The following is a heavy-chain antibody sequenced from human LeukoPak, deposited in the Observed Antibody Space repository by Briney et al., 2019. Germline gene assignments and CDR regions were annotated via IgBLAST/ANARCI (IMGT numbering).Heavy chain of an antibody. CDR1: GYTFTGYY. Sequence: ASVKVSCKASGYTFTGYYMHWVRQAPGQGLEWMGWINPNSGGTNYAQKFQGRVTMTRDTSISTAYMELSRLRADDTAVYYCAREVGTSREFDYWGQGTLVIVSS. V-gene: IGHV1-2*02. CDR2: INPNSGGT. CDR3: AREVGTSREFDY. J-gene: IGHJ4*02. D-gene: IGHD1-1*01.